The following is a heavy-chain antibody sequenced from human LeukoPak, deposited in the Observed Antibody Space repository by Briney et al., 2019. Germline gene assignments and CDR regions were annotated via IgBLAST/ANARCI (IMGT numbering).Heavy chain of an antibody. CDR3: ARDEAGDGYTFDY. CDR1: GFTFNTYG. D-gene: IGHD5-12*01. J-gene: IGHJ4*02. Sequence: GGSLRLSCAASGFTFNTYGMHWVRQAPGKGLEWVAVIWYDGSNKYYADSVKGRFTISRDNSKNTLYLQMNSLRAEDTALYYCARDEAGDGYTFDYWGQGTLVTVSS. V-gene: IGHV3-33*01. CDR2: IWYDGSNK.